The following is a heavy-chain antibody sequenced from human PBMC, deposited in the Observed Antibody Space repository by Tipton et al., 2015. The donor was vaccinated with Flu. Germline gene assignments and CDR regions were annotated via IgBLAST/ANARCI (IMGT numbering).Heavy chain of an antibody. CDR2: IFTSGST. D-gene: IGHD1-26*01. CDR3: ARDRALGNVFPPGNGFDI. Sequence: TLSLTCTISGGSITYSYWSWIRQPAGQGLEWIGRIFTSGSTIYNPSLRGRVTLSMDVSKRQFSLKLTSVTAADTAVYFCARDRALGNVFPPGNGFDIWGLGSMVTVSS. J-gene: IGHJ3*02. CDR1: GGSITYSY. V-gene: IGHV4-4*07.